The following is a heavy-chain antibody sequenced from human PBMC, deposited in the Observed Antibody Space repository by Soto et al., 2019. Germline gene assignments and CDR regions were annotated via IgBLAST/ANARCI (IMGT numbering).Heavy chain of an antibody. CDR1: GFTFSDYY. V-gene: IGHV3-11*01. J-gene: IGHJ6*02. Sequence: QVQLVESGGGLVKPGGSLRLSCAASGFTFSDYYMSWIRQAPGKGLEWVSYISSSGSTIYYADSVKGRFTISRDNAKNSLYLQMNSLRAEDTDVYYCAIYFYGDDYYYYGMDVWGQGTTVTVSS. D-gene: IGHD4-17*01. CDR2: ISSSGSTI. CDR3: AIYFYGDDYYYYGMDV.